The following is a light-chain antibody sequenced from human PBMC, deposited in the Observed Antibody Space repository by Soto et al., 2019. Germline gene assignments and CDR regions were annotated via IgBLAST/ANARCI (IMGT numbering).Light chain of an antibody. CDR2: EVS. CDR1: SSDVGRYNY. Sequence: QSVLTQPASVSGSPGQSITISCTGTSSDVGRYNYVSWYQQHPGKAPKLMIYEVSNRPSGISDRFSGFRSGNTASLTVSGLQPEDDAHYYCISYTTTGALVFGGGTKVTVL. V-gene: IGLV2-14*01. J-gene: IGLJ2*01. CDR3: ISYTTTGALV.